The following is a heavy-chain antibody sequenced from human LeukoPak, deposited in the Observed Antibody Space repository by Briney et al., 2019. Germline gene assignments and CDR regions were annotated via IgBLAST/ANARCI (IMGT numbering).Heavy chain of an antibody. CDR1: GYTFTGYY. V-gene: IGHV1-2*02. CDR2: INPNSGGT. CDR3: ARDSSVIRYFDWLLSYDAFDI. D-gene: IGHD3-9*01. J-gene: IGHJ3*02. Sequence: ASVKVSCKASGYTFTGYYMHWVRQAPGQGLEWMGWINPNSGGTNYTQKFQGRVTITRDTSISTAYMELSRLRSDDTAVYYCARDSSVIRYFDWLLSYDAFDIWGQGTMVTVSS.